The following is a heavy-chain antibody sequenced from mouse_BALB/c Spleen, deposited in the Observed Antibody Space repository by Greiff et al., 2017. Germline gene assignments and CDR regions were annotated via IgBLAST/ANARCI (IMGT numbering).Heavy chain of an antibody. D-gene: IGHD1-2*01. V-gene: IGHV1-54*01. J-gene: IGHJ2*01. Sequence: QVTLKVSGAELVRPGTSVKVSCKASGYAFTNYLIEWVKQRPGQGLEWIGVINPGSGGTNYNEKFKGKATLTADKSSSTAYMQLSSLTSDDSAVYFCARHYYGDWGQGTTLTVSS. CDR3: ARHYYGD. CDR2: INPGSGGT. CDR1: GYAFTNYL.